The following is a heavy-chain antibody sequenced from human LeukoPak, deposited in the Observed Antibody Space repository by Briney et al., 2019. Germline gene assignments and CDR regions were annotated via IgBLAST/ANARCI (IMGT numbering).Heavy chain of an antibody. V-gene: IGHV3-20*04. J-gene: IGHJ6*03. CDR2: INWNGGST. CDR3: ERHAETTAYYYYYYYYMDV. CDR1: GFTFDDYG. D-gene: IGHD4-17*01. Sequence: GGSLRLSCAASGFTFDDYGMSWVRQAPGKGLEWVSGINWNGGSTGYADSVKGRFTISRDNAKNSLYLQMNSLRAEDTALYYCERHAETTAYYYYYYYYMDVWGKGTTVTVSS.